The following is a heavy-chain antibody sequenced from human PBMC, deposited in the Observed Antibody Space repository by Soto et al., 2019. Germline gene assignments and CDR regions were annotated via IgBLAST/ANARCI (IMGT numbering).Heavy chain of an antibody. CDR2: ISADGSDT. CDR3: LRKVPSGRLRA. V-gene: IGHV3-74*01. Sequence: PGGSLRLSCSASGFTLSNDLVHWVRQSPGKGLVWVSRISADGSDTAYADSVKGRFSISRDNARNTVYLQMSSLRADDTAVYYCLRKVPSGRLRAWGQGTLVTVSS. D-gene: IGHD6-25*01. CDR1: GFTLSNDL. J-gene: IGHJ5*02.